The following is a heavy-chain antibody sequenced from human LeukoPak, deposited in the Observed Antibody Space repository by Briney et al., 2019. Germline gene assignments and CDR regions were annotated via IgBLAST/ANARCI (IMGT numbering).Heavy chain of an antibody. CDR1: GYTFTSYG. Sequence: ASVKASCEASGYTFTSYGISWVRQAPGQGLEWMGWISAYNGNTNYAQKLQGRVTMTTDTSTSTAYMELRSLRSDDTAVYYCARDPLGYCSGGSCPSHFDYWGQGTLVTVSS. V-gene: IGHV1-18*01. CDR3: ARDPLGYCSGGSCPSHFDY. CDR2: ISAYNGNT. D-gene: IGHD2-15*01. J-gene: IGHJ4*02.